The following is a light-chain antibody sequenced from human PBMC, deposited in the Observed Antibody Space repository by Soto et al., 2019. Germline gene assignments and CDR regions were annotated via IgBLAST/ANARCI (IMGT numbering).Light chain of an antibody. J-gene: IGKJ3*01. CDR1: RSLLERRNNKNY. Sequence: DIVMTQSPDSLALSLGERATINCKSSRSLLERRNNKNYIGWYQEKPGQTPRLLIAWASSRESGVPDRFSGSGSGTDFSLTISSLQPEDVAIYFCQQYSDSPPLFTFGPGTKVNI. V-gene: IGKV4-1*01. CDR3: QQYSDSPPLFT. CDR2: WAS.